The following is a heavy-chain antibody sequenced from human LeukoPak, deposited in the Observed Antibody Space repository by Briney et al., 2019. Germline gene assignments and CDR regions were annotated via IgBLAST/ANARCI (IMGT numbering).Heavy chain of an antibody. CDR1: GFIIRDYW. Sequence: QPGGSLRLSCAASGFIIRDYWMHWARQAPGKGLEWVSCLQSDGVSTRYADSVKGRFTISKDDAKNTLLLEMSSLRAEDTAVYYCVPSAMPYLDYWGQGTLVTVSS. J-gene: IGHJ4*02. D-gene: IGHD2-2*01. V-gene: IGHV3-74*01. CDR2: LQSDGVST. CDR3: VPSAMPYLDY.